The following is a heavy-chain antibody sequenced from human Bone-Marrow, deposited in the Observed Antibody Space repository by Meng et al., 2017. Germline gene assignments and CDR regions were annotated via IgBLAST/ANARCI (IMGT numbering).Heavy chain of an antibody. CDR2: IYTSGST. J-gene: IGHJ6*02. CDR3: ARGYCSSTSCTLYGMDG. D-gene: IGHD2-2*01. Sequence: LRLSCTVSGGSISSGSYYWSWIRQPAGKGREWIGRIYTSGSTNYNPSLKSRVTISVDTSKNQFSLKLSSVTAADTAVYYCARGYCSSTSCTLYGMDGWGQGTTVTVSS. V-gene: IGHV4-61*02. CDR1: GGSISSGSYY.